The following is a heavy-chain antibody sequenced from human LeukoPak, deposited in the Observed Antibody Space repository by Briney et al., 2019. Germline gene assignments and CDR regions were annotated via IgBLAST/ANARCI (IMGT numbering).Heavy chain of an antibody. CDR2: IKEDRSEK. J-gene: IGHJ5*02. Sequence: GGSLRLSCAASGFTFSNYWMSWVRQAPGKGLEWVANIKEDRSEKYYVDSVKGRSTVSRDNAKNSLFLQLNSLRVEDTAVYYCATYRATSWGQGALVTVSS. V-gene: IGHV3-7*03. CDR1: GFTFSNYW. D-gene: IGHD2-21*01. CDR3: ATYRATS.